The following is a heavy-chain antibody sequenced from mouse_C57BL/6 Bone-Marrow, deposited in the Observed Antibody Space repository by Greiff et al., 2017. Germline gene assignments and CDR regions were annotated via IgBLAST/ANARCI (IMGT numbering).Heavy chain of an antibody. J-gene: IGHJ2*01. Sequence: QVQLQQPGAELVKPGASVKMSCKASGYTFTSYWITWVKQRPGQGLEWIGDIYPGSGSTNYNEKFKSKATLTVDPTSSTAYMQLSSLTSGDSAVYYCARGYYGSLYYFDYWGQGTTLTVSS. V-gene: IGHV1-55*01. CDR3: ARGYYGSLYYFDY. CDR2: IYPGSGST. CDR1: GYTFTSYW. D-gene: IGHD1-1*01.